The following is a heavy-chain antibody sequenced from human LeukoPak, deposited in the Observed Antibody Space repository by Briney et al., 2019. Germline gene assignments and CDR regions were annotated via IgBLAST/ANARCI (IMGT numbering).Heavy chain of an antibody. D-gene: IGHD3-3*01. CDR2: IIPIYGTA. V-gene: IGHV1-69*13. Sequence: SVKVSCKASGGTFNTYGITWVRQTPGQGLEWMGGIIPIYGTANYAQKFQGRVTITADESTSTAYMELSSLRSEDTAVYYCARGHYDFWSGLDYWGQGTLVTVSS. CDR3: ARGHYDFWSGLDY. J-gene: IGHJ4*02. CDR1: GGTFNTYG.